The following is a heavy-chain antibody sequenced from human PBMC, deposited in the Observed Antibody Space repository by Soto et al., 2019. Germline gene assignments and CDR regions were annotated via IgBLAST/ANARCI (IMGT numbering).Heavy chain of an antibody. Sequence: QVQLQESGPGLVKPSQTLSLTCTVSGGSISSGGYYWSWIRQHPGKGLEWIGYIYYSGSTYYNPSLKRRIXXSXGXXKNHFSLKLSSVTAADTAVYYCARFVGSSWYWFDPWGQGTLVTVSS. D-gene: IGHD6-13*01. CDR3: ARFVGSSWYWFDP. V-gene: IGHV4-31*03. J-gene: IGHJ5*02. CDR1: GGSISSGGYY. CDR2: IYYSGST.